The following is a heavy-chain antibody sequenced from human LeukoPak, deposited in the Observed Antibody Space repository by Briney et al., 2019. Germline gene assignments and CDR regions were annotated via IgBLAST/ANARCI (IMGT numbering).Heavy chain of an antibody. D-gene: IGHD1/OR15-1a*01. Sequence: SGTLSLTCAVSGDSISTSTWWNWVRQPPGKGLEWIGEIYHNGNTNRNPSLKSRVTISVDKTKDQFSLKLSSVTAADTAMYYCARGHNENNYKSTIDVWGQGTMVTVSS. CDR2: IYHNGNT. J-gene: IGHJ3*01. CDR1: GDSISTSTW. V-gene: IGHV4-4*02. CDR3: ARGHNENNYKSTIDV.